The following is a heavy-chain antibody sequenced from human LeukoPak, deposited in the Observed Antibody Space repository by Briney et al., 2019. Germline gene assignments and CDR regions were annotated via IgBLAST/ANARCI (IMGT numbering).Heavy chain of an antibody. J-gene: IGHJ6*04. CDR3: ARTLRYFDWLYHGMDV. D-gene: IGHD3-9*01. Sequence: SQTLSLTCTVSGGSISSGGYYWSWIRQHPGKGLEWIGYIYYSGSTYYNPSLKSRVTISVDTSKNQFSLKLSSVTAADTAVYYCARTLRYFDWLYHGMDVWGKGTTVTVSS. CDR1: GGSISSGGYY. V-gene: IGHV4-31*03. CDR2: IYYSGST.